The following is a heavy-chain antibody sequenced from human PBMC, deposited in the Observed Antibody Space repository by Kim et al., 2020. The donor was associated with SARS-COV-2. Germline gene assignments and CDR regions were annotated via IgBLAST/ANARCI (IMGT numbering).Heavy chain of an antibody. J-gene: IGHJ5*01. V-gene: IGHV4-4*07. CDR3: ARGGTYYLDS. Sequence: TDYNSSLKGRVTVSVDTSKHQLSLRLTSVTAADTAVYFCARGGTYYLDSWGQGTLVTVSS. D-gene: IGHD3-10*01. CDR2: T.